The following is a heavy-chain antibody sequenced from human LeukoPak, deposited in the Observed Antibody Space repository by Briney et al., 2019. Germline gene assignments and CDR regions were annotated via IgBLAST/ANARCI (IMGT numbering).Heavy chain of an antibody. CDR1: GGTFTSYY. J-gene: IGHJ4*02. CDR2: TNPNSGGT. D-gene: IGHD3-3*01. CDR3: ARGSWSGNLDY. Sequence: GASVKVSCKASGGTFTSYYMHWVRQAPGQGLEWMGWTNPNSGGTKSAQKFQGRVTMTRDTSISTVYMELSRLRSDDTAVYYCARGSWSGNLDYWGQGTLVTVSS. V-gene: IGHV1-2*02.